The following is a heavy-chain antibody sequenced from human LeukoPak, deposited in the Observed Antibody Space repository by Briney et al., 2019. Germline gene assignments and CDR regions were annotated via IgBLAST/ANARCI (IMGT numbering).Heavy chain of an antibody. Sequence: PSETLSLTCTVSGYSISNGYYWGWIRQPPGKGLEWVGSIYHRGSTYYNPSLKSRVTISVDTSKNQFSLKLSSVTAADTAVYYCARLGYSAGDYWGQGTLVTVSS. CDR1: GYSISNGYY. J-gene: IGHJ4*02. CDR2: IYHRGST. V-gene: IGHV4-38-2*02. D-gene: IGHD2-15*01. CDR3: ARLGYSAGDY.